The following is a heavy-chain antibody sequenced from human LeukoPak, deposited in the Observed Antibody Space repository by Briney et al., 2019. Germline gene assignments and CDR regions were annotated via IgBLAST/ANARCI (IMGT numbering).Heavy chain of an antibody. Sequence: GESLKISCKGSGYSFTKYWIGWVRQMPGKGLEWMGIIYPGDSDTGYSPSFQGQVTISADKSNSTTYLQWSSLRTSDTAMHYCARQLWLTGYYYFDYWGQGTLVTVSS. V-gene: IGHV5-51*01. CDR1: GYSFTKYW. CDR2: IYPGDSDT. D-gene: IGHD3-9*01. J-gene: IGHJ4*02. CDR3: ARQLWLTGYYYFDY.